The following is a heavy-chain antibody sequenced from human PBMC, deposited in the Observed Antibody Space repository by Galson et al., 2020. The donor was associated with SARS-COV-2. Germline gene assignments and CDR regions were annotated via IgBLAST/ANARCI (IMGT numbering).Heavy chain of an antibody. CDR1: GGSVSSSNSY. J-gene: IGHJ4*02. Sequence: ETSETLSLTCTVSGGSVSSSNSYWGWIRQPPGKGLEWIANIYYTGTTYFNPSLKSRVTISVDTSKNQFSLKLSSVTAADTAVYFCARRGLFTSGWFFDYCGQGTLVTVSS. V-gene: IGHV4-39*01. D-gene: IGHD6-19*01. CDR2: IYYTGTT. CDR3: ARRGLFTSGWFFDY.